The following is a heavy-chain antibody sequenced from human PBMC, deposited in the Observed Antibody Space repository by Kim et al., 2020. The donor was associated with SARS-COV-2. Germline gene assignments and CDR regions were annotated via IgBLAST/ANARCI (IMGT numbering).Heavy chain of an antibody. J-gene: IGHJ4*02. CDR1: GGSISSGGYY. Sequence: SETLSLTCTVSGGSISSGGYYWSWIRQHPGKGLEWIGYIYYSGSTYYNPSLKSRVTISVDTSKNQFSLKLSSVTAADTAVYYCARSHPAVVAAFDYWGQGTLVTVSS. CDR3: ARSHPAVVAAFDY. D-gene: IGHD2-15*01. CDR2: IYYSGST. V-gene: IGHV4-31*03.